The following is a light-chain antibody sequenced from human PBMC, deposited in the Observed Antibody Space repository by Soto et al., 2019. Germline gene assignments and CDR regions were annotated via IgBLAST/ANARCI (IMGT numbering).Light chain of an antibody. V-gene: IGKV1-27*01. CDR1: QGISNS. CDR3: QQYNNAPPFT. CDR2: SAA. Sequence: DIQMTQSPSSLSASVGDRVTITCRASQGISNSFAWYQQKPGKVPKLLIYSAATLQSGVPSRFRGSGSGTDFTLTSSSLQPQDVATYYCQQYNNAPPFTFGPGTKVEI. J-gene: IGKJ3*01.